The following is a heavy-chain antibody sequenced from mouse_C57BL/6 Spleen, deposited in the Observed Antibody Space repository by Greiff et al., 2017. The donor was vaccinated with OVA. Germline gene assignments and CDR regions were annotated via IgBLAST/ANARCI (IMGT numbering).Heavy chain of an antibody. J-gene: IGHJ2*01. CDR3: ARKDYDLDY. V-gene: IGHV1-59*01. CDR2: IDPSDSYT. Sequence: QVQLQQPGAELVRPGTSVKLSCKASGYTFTSYWMHWVKQRPGQGLERIGVIDPSDSYTNYNQKFKGKATLTVDTSSSTAYMQLSSLTSEDSAVYYCARKDYDLDYWGQGTTLTVSS. CDR1: GYTFTSYW. D-gene: IGHD2-4*01.